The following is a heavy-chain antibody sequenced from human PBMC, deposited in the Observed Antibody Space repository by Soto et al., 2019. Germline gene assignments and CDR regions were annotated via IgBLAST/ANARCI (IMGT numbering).Heavy chain of an antibody. D-gene: IGHD4-17*01. Sequence: QLQLQESGPGLVKPSETLSLTCTVPGRSITGSSYFWGWIRQPPGKGLEWIANIYYTGSTYYNPSLRSRVIISVDTSNNQFYLNLSSVTAADTAVYYCARFGYGDARNWGQGTLVTVSS. CDR1: GRSITGSSYF. CDR2: IYYTGST. J-gene: IGHJ4*02. V-gene: IGHV4-39*01. CDR3: ARFGYGDARN.